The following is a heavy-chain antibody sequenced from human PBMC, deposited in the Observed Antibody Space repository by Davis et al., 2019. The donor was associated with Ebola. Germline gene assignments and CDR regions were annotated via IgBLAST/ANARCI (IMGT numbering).Heavy chain of an antibody. CDR1: GGSISSGGYY. CDR2: IYYSGST. J-gene: IGHJ4*02. V-gene: IGHV4-31*03. D-gene: IGHD6-13*01. CDR3: ARVGDIAAAGLDY. Sequence: LRLSCTVSGGSISSGGYYWSWIRQHPGKGLEWIGYIYYSGSTNYNPSLKSRVTISVDKSKNQFSLKLSSVTAADTAVYYCARVGDIAAAGLDYWGQGTLVTVSS.